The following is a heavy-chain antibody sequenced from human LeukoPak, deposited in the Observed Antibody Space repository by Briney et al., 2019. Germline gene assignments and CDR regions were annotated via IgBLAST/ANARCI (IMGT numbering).Heavy chain of an antibody. D-gene: IGHD3-10*01. CDR1: GFTFSSYA. CDR2: ISYRGGST. V-gene: IGHV3-23*01. J-gene: IGHJ4*02. CDR3: AKDQSRDYGSGSYFRGIFGY. Sequence: PQGSLRLSCAASGFTFSSYAMSWVRQAPGQGLEWVSTISYRGGSTYYAEYVKGRFTISRDNSKNTLYLQMNSLKAEDTAVYYCAKDQSRDYGSGSYFRGIFGYWGQGTLVTVSS.